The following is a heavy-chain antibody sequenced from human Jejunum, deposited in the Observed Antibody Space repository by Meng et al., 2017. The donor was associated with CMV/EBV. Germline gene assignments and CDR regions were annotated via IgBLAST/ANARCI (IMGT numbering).Heavy chain of an antibody. D-gene: IGHD1-26*01. V-gene: IGHV1-18*01. CDR1: CYTFTNDG. J-gene: IGHJ4*02. Sequence: QLVRPGGALNKPHAPLTCTFSASCYTFTNDGVTWIRQSPGQGLEWIAWISAYNDNTNNAQMQQSIVTMTTDPTTSTAYTLLRSQRSDATAEYYGARVDVGSSSGDHWGQGTLVTVSS. CDR3: ARVDVGSSSGDH. CDR2: ISAYNDNT.